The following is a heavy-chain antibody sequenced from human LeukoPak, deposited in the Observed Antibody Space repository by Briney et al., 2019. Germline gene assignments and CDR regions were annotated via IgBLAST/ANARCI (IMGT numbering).Heavy chain of an antibody. D-gene: IGHD2-21*02. V-gene: IGHV3-48*03. CDR3: AREQSGGDYYSYAFDI. Sequence: GGSLRLSCAASGFTFSSYEMNWVRQAPGKGLEWVSYISSSGSTTYYADSVKGRFTISRDNSKNTLYLQMNSLRAEDTAVYYCAREQSGGDYYSYAFDIWGQGTMVTVSS. CDR2: ISSSGSTT. CDR1: GFTFSSYE. J-gene: IGHJ3*02.